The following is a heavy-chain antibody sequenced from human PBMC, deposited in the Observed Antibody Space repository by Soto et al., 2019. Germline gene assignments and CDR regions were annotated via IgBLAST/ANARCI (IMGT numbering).Heavy chain of an antibody. J-gene: IGHJ4*02. CDR3: ARSEGYILAGYYFDY. Sequence: SETLSLTCTVSGGSISSSSYYWGWIRQPPGKGLEWIGSIYYSGSTYYNPSLKSRVTISVDTSKNQFSLKLSSVTAADTAVYYCARSEGYILAGYYFDYWGQGTLVTVSS. CDR2: IYYSGST. V-gene: IGHV4-39*01. CDR1: GGSISSSSYY. D-gene: IGHD3-9*01.